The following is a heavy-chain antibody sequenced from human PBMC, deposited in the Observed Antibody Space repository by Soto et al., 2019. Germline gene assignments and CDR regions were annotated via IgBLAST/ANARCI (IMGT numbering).Heavy chain of an antibody. Sequence: QVQLVQSGAEVKKPGSSVKVSCKASGGTFSNYAISWVRQAPGLGLEWMGGIIPFLDTPNYAQKFQDKITIIADESTSTAYMELSSLRSEDTAVYYCARGPYGSGTAPLYGMDVWGQGTTVTVSS. V-gene: IGHV1-69*01. J-gene: IGHJ6*02. D-gene: IGHD3-10*01. CDR2: IIPFLDTP. CDR1: GGTFSNYA. CDR3: ARGPYGSGTAPLYGMDV.